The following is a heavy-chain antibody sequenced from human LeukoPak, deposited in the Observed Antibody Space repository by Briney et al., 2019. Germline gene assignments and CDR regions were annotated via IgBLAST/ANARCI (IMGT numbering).Heavy chain of an antibody. V-gene: IGHV3-23*01. CDR1: GFTFSGYD. J-gene: IGHJ4*02. Sequence: GGSLRLSCAASGFTFSGYDMIWVRQAPGKGLEWVSSISGSGGYTYYAASVKGRFTISRDNSKNTLYLQMNSLRADDTAGYYCAKGSPLGYCAGAVCYTKIIYFDYWGQGTLVTVSS. CDR2: ISGSGGYT. D-gene: IGHD2-8*02. CDR3: AKGSPLGYCAGAVCYTKIIYFDY.